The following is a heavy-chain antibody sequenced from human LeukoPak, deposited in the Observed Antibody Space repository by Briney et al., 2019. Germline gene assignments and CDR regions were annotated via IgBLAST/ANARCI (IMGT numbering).Heavy chain of an antibody. J-gene: IGHJ4*02. CDR2: ISSSSSYI. D-gene: IGHD3-10*01. CDR3: ARVYGSGSYEGRYFDY. V-gene: IGHV3-21*01. CDR1: GFTFSSYS. Sequence: PGGSLRLSCTTSGFTFSSYSMNWVRQAPGKGLEWVSSISSSSSYIYYADSVKGRFTISRDNAKNSLYLRMNSLRAEDTAVYYCARVYGSGSYEGRYFDYWGQGTLVTVSS.